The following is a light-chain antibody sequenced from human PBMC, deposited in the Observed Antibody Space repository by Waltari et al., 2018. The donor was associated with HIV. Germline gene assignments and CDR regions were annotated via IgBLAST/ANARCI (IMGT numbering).Light chain of an antibody. CDR3: CSYAGTYTYVL. CDR1: SSDVGGYYS. CDR2: EVI. J-gene: IGLJ3*02. Sequence: QSALTQPRSVSGSPGQSVTTSCTGTSSDVGGYYSVSWYLQHPGKVPKLIIYEVIKRPSGLPDRFSGSKSGNTASLTISGLQTEDEADYFCCSYAGTYTYVLFGGGTKLTVL. V-gene: IGLV2-11*01.